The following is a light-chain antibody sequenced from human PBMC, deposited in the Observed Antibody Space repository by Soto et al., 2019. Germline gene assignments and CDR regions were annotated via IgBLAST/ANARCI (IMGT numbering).Light chain of an antibody. V-gene: IGKV3-20*01. CDR1: QSVSSSY. CDR2: DAS. CDR3: QQYGNSPQIT. Sequence: EIVLTQSPGTLSLSPGERATLSCRASQSVSSSYLAWYQQKPGQAPRLLIYDASNRATGIPARFSGSGSGTDFTLTISRLEPEDFAVYFCQQYGNSPQITFGQGTRLEIK. J-gene: IGKJ5*01.